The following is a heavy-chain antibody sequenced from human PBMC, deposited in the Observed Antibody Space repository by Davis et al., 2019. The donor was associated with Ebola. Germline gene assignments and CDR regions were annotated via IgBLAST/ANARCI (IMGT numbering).Heavy chain of an antibody. Sequence: MPSETLSLTCAAYGGSFSGYYWSWIRQPPGKGLEWIGEINHSGSTNYNPSLKSRVTISVDTSKNQFSLKLSSVTAADTAVYYCARRWELLTYPFDYWGQGTLVTVSS. CDR1: GGSFSGYY. CDR3: ARRWELLTYPFDY. V-gene: IGHV4-34*01. J-gene: IGHJ4*02. CDR2: INHSGST. D-gene: IGHD1-26*01.